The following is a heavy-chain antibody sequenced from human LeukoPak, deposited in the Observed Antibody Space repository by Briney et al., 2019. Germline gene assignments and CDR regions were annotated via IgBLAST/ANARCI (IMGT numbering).Heavy chain of an antibody. CDR2: IDPNSGGT. D-gene: IGHD3-3*01. V-gene: IGHV1-2*02. CDR3: ARREWSGYYGEY. J-gene: IGHJ4*02. CDR1: GYTFTGHF. Sequence: ASVKLSCKASGYTFTGHFIHWVRQAPGQGLEWVGWIDPNSGGTKYAQKFQGRVTMTRDTSISTAYMELTRLTSDDTAVYYCARREWSGYYGEYWGQGTLVLVSS.